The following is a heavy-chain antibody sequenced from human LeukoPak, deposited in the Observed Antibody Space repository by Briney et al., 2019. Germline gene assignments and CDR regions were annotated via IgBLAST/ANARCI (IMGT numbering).Heavy chain of an antibody. J-gene: IGHJ6*02. CDR1: GFTFSSYA. Sequence: GGSLRLSCAASGFTFSSYAMSWVRQAPGKGLEWVSVIYSGGGTFYADSVKGRFTISRDNSKNTLYLQMNSLRADDTAVYYCARDYYESTRYYGMDVWGQGTTVIVSS. D-gene: IGHD3-16*01. V-gene: IGHV3-66*01. CDR3: ARDYYESTRYYGMDV. CDR2: IYSGGGT.